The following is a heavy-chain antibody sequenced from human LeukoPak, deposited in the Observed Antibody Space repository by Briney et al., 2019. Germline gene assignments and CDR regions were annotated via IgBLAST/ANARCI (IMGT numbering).Heavy chain of an antibody. V-gene: IGHV4-39*01. CDR1: GASISSSSHY. Sequence: SETLSLTCSVSGASISSSSHYWGWVRQPPGKGLDWIGSIYYSGSTNYNPSLESRVTISVDTSKNQFSLKLSSVTAADTAVYYCARLSREWLVLDYWGQGTLVTVSS. CDR2: IYYSGST. D-gene: IGHD6-19*01. J-gene: IGHJ4*02. CDR3: ARLSREWLVLDY.